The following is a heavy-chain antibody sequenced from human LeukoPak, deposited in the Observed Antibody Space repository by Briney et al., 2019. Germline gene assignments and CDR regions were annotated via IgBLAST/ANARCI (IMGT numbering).Heavy chain of an antibody. CDR3: AKEGDGIKSLDP. J-gene: IGHJ5*02. D-gene: IGHD3-16*01. V-gene: IGHV3-23*01. CDR1: GFTFSSYV. Sequence: PGGSLRLSCAASGFTFSSYVMSWVRQAPGKGLEWVSTITTGGTDTFYAVSVKGRFTISRDNSKNTLFLQMNTLRAEDTALYYFAKEGDGIKSLDPGGRETLATVSP. CDR2: ITTGGTDT.